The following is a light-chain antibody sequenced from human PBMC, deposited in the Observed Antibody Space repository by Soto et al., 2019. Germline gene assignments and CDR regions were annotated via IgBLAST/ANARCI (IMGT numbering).Light chain of an antibody. V-gene: IGLV2-14*01. Sequence: QSVLTQPASVSGSPGQSITISCTGTSSDVGGYNYVSWYQQHPGKAPKLMIYEVNNRPSGVSNRFSGSKSGNTASLTISGLQAEDEADYYCSSYTSSSTPNWVFGGGTKLTVL. CDR2: EVN. CDR1: SSDVGGYNY. J-gene: IGLJ3*02. CDR3: SSYTSSSTPNWV.